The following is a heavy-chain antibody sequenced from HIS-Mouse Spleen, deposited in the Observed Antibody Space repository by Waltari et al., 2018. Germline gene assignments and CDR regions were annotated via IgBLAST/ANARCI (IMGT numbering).Heavy chain of an antibody. V-gene: IGHV4-39*07. J-gene: IGHJ2*01. D-gene: IGHD6-13*01. Sequence: QLQLQESGPGLVKPSETLSLTCTVSGGSISSSSYYWGWIRQPPGKGLEWIGSIDYSGSTDYHPALKRRVTISVDTSKNQFSLKLSSVTAADTAVYYCAREIPYSSSWYDWYFDLWGRGTLVTVSS. CDR1: GGSISSSSYY. CDR3: AREIPYSSSWYDWYFDL. CDR2: IDYSGST.